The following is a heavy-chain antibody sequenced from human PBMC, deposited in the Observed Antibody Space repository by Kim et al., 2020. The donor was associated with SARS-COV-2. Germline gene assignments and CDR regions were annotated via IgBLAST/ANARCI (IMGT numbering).Heavy chain of an antibody. CDR3: ARGRGWRRDPYYFDF. CDR1: GYTFTSYD. Sequence: ASVKVSCKASGYTFTSYDINWVRQATGQGLEWMGWMNPNSGNTGYAQKFQGRVTMTRNTSISTVYMELSSLRSEDTAVYYCARGRGWRRDPYYFDFWGQGTLVTVSS. V-gene: IGHV1-8*01. D-gene: IGHD1-26*01. CDR2: MNPNSGNT. J-gene: IGHJ4*02.